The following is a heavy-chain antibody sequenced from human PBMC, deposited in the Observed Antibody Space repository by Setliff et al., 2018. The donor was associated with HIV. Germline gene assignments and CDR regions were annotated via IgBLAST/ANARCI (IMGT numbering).Heavy chain of an antibody. CDR3: ARDQGNTIFGVVSRGWFDP. Sequence: PGGSLRLSCAASGFTFSSYWMSWVRQAPGKGLEWVANIKQDGSEKYYVDSVKGRFTISRDNAENSLYLEMNNLRGEDTAVYYCARDQGNTIFGVVSRGWFDPWGQGTLVTVSS. J-gene: IGHJ5*02. CDR2: IKQDGSEK. V-gene: IGHV3-7*01. D-gene: IGHD3-3*01. CDR1: GFTFSSYW.